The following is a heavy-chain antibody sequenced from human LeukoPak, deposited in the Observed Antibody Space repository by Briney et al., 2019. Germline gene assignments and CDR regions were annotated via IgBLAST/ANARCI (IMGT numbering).Heavy chain of an antibody. CDR1: GFTFSSYG. Sequence: PGGSLRLSCATSGFTFSSYGMYWVRQAPGKGLEWVAVISYDGSNKYYADSVKGRFTISRDNSKNTLYLQMNSLGAEDTAVYYCASTGPYYGSGSYYDYWGQGTLVTVSS. CDR2: ISYDGSNK. V-gene: IGHV3-30*12. CDR3: ASTGPYYGSGSYYDY. J-gene: IGHJ4*02. D-gene: IGHD3-10*01.